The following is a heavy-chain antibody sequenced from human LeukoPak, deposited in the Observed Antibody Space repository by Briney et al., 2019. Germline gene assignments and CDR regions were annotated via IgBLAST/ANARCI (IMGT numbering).Heavy chain of an antibody. CDR3: ARERVNYYDSSGYRSNYYYYYMDV. D-gene: IGHD3-22*01. CDR2: IYYSGST. CDR1: GGSISSSSYY. Sequence: PSETLSLTCTVSGGSISSSSYYWGWIRQPPGKGLEWIGSIYYSGSTYYNPSLKSRVTISVDTSKNQFSLKLSSVTAADTAVYYCARERVNYYDSSGYRSNYYYYYMDVWGKGTTVTISS. J-gene: IGHJ6*03. V-gene: IGHV4-39*07.